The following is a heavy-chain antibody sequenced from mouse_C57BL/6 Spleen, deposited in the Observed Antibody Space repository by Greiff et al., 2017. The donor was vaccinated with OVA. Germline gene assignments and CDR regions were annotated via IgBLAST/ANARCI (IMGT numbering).Heavy chain of an antibody. CDR2: INPNNGGT. CDR3: ARGPFYYDYGSWFAY. CDR1: GYTFTDYN. V-gene: IGHV1-22*01. Sequence: EVQLQQSGPELVKPGASVKMSCKASGYTFTDYNMHWVKQSHGKSLEWIGYINPNNGGTSYNQKFKGKATLTVNKSSSTAYMELRSLTSEDSAVYYCARGPFYYDYGSWFAYWGQGTLVTVSA. D-gene: IGHD2-4*01. J-gene: IGHJ3*01.